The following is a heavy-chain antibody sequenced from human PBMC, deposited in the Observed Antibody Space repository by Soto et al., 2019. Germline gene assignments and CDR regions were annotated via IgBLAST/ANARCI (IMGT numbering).Heavy chain of an antibody. J-gene: IGHJ5*01. CDR3: AGVFCNYXSSGLGWF. CDR1: CYTFTNYG. CDR2: ISAYNGNT. Sequence: ASVKVSCKASCYTFTNYGIIWVLQAPGQVLACMGWISAYNGNTNYAQKLHGIFTITTXTSISRAYMELRSLRSDGTAVYYCAGVFCNYXSSGLGWF. V-gene: IGHV1-18*04. D-gene: IGHD3-22*01.